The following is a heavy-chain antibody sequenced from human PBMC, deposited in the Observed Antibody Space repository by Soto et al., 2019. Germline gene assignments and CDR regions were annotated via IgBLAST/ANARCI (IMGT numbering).Heavy chain of an antibody. CDR1: GLTFSSYA. CDR2: IGVGGGDR. CDR3: AKGGIMRDHDAFDI. V-gene: IGHV3-23*01. J-gene: IGHJ3*02. D-gene: IGHD2-15*01. Sequence: GGSLRLSCAASGLTFSSYAMSWVRQAPGKGLEWVSIIGVGGGDRYYAESVKGRFTISRDNSKDTLYLQMNSLRAEVTAVYYCAKGGIMRDHDAFDIWGQGTMVTVSS.